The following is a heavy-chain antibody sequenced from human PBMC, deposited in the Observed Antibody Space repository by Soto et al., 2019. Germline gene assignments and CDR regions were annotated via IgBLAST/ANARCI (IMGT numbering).Heavy chain of an antibody. CDR2: ISYDGSNK. D-gene: IGHD5-12*01. Sequence: QVQLVESGGGVVQPGRPLRLSCAASGFTFSSYAMHWVRQAPGKGLEWVAVISYDGSNKYYADSVKGRFTISRDNSKNTLYLQMNSLRAEDTAVYYCARERGTRWLQWGFDYWGQGTLVTVSS. CDR3: ARERGTRWLQWGFDY. V-gene: IGHV3-30-3*01. J-gene: IGHJ4*02. CDR1: GFTFSSYA.